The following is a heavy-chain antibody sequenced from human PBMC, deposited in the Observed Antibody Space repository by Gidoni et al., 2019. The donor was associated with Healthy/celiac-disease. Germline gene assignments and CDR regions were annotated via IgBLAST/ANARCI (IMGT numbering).Heavy chain of an antibody. V-gene: IGHV3-7*01. J-gene: IGHJ6*02. CDR1: GFTVSSYW. CDR3: ARDMYGSGWYYYYGMDV. CDR2: IKQDGSEK. D-gene: IGHD6-19*01. Sequence: EVQLVESGGGLVQPGGSRRLSCAASGFTVSSYWMSWVRQAPGKGLEWVANIKQDGSEKYYVDSVKGRFTISRDNAKNSLYLQMNSLRAEDTAVYYCARDMYGSGWYYYYGMDVWGQGTTVTVSS.